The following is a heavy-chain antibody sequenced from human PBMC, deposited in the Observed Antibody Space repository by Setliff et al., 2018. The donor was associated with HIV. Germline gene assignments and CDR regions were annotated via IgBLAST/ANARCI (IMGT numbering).Heavy chain of an antibody. D-gene: IGHD6-13*01. CDR3: ARHRDPPGTSWIYYYHYMDL. CDR1: GGSISSSNNY. Sequence: SETLSLTCTVSGGSISSSNNYWGWIRQPPGKGLEWIGSIYYSGSPSYNPSLSSRLTISVDTSKNHVSLRLTSVTAADTGVYYCARHRDPPGTSWIYYYHYMDLWGEGTTVTV. V-gene: IGHV4-39*01. CDR2: IYYSGSP. J-gene: IGHJ6*03.